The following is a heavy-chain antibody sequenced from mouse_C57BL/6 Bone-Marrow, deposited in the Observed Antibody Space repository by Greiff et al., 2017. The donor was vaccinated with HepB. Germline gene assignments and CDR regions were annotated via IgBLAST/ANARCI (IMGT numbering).Heavy chain of an antibody. CDR2: ISYDGSN. CDR1: GYSITSGYY. V-gene: IGHV3-6*01. J-gene: IGHJ4*01. D-gene: IGHD2-2*01. Sequence: EVKLQESGPGLVKPSQSLSLTCSVTGYSITSGYYWNWIRQFPGNKLEWMGYISYDGSNNYNPSLKNRISITRDTSKNQFFLKLNSVTTEDTATYYCARDGGLRRPHYYAMDYWGQGTSVTVSS. CDR3: ARDGGLRRPHYYAMDY.